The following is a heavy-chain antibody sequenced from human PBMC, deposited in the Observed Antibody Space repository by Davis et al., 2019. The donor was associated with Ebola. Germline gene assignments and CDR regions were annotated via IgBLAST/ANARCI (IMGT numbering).Heavy chain of an antibody. CDR1: GFTFSGSA. CDR3: TGTWLTYDY. V-gene: IGHV3-73*01. CDR2: IRSKANSYAT. D-gene: IGHD6-19*01. J-gene: IGHJ4*02. Sequence: GGSLRLSCAVSGFTFSGSAMHWVRQASGKGLEWVGRIRSKANSYATAYAASVKGRFTISRDDSKNTAYLQMNSLKTEDTAVYYCTGTWLTYDYWGQGTLVTVSS.